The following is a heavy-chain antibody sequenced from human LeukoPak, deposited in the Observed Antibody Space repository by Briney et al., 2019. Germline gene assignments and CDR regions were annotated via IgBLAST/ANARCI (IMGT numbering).Heavy chain of an antibody. V-gene: IGHV3-23*01. J-gene: IGHJ4*02. CDR3: AKDQSGYCSSTSCWYDY. CDR1: GFTFSSYA. D-gene: IGHD2-2*01. CDR2: ISGSGGST. Sequence: PGGSLRLSCAAYGFTFSSYAMSWVRQAPGKGLEWVSAISGSGGSTYYADSVEGRFTISRDNSKNTLYLQMNSLRAEDTAVYYCAKDQSGYCSSTSCWYDYWGQGTLVTVSS.